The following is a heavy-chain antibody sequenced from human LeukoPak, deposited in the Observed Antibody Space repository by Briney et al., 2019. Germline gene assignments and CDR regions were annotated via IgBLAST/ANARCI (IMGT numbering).Heavy chain of an antibody. CDR2: ISSSGSTI. J-gene: IGHJ6*04. V-gene: IGHV3-48*03. Sequence: SCAASGFTFSSYEMNWVRQAPGKGLEWVSYISSSGSTIYYADSVKGRFTISRDNAKNSVYLQMNSLRAEDTAVYYCARVRSRGWGGYDPLSRGMDVWGKGTTVTVSS. D-gene: IGHD5-12*01. CDR3: ARVRSRGWGGYDPLSRGMDV. CDR1: GFTFSSYE.